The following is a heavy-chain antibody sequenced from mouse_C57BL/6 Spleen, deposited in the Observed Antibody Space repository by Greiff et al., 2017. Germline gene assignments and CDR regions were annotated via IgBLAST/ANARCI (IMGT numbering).Heavy chain of an antibody. Sequence: QVQLQQPGAELVMPGASVKLSCKASGYTFTSYWMHWVKQRPGQGLEWIGEIDPSDSSTNYTQKFKGKSTLTVDKSSSTAYMQLSSLTSEDSAVYYCARVVTTGYYAMDYWGQGTSVTVSS. CDR3: ARVVTTGYYAMDY. CDR2: IDPSDSST. CDR1: GYTFTSYW. D-gene: IGHD2-2*01. J-gene: IGHJ4*01. V-gene: IGHV1-69*01.